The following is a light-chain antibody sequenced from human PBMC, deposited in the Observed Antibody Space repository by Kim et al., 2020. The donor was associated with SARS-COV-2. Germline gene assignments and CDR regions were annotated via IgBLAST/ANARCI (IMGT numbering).Light chain of an antibody. CDR1: RSIAGY. CDR3: QQSYSAQYT. Sequence: SASVGARVTIACRAGRSIAGYLHWYQQKAGQAPTLLISGASNLQTGVPSRFSGSGSGTDFTLTITSLQAEDFAVYFCQQSYSAQYTFGQGTKLEIK. J-gene: IGKJ2*01. CDR2: GAS. V-gene: IGKV1-39*01.